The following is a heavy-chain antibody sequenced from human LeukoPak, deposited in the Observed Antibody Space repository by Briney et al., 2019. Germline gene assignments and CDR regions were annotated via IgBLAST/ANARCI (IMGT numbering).Heavy chain of an antibody. Sequence: GGSLRLSCEASGFTFGSHAMYWVRQAPGKGLEWVAGIFGSGGSPHYADSVKGRCSISRDNPRNTGYLQINSLRDDDTAVYYCGKTTVGYSSGQKPAWPVDFWGQGTLVTVSS. CDR1: GFTFGSHA. CDR2: IFGSGGSP. D-gene: IGHD5-18*01. J-gene: IGHJ4*02. V-gene: IGHV3-23*01. CDR3: GKTTVGYSSGQKPAWPVDF.